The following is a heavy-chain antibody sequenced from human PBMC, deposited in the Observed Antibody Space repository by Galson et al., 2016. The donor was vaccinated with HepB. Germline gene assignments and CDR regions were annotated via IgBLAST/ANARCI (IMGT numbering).Heavy chain of an antibody. V-gene: IGHV1-69*13. CDR2: IVPMFGAT. D-gene: IGHD2-21*02. CDR3: AREGCAGDCPKWFDP. Sequence: SVKVSCKASGGTSSTDGLSWVRQAPGQGLEWMGGIVPMFGATNYAQKFQDRVTITADESTNTAYMELGSLRSEDTAIYYCAREGCAGDCPKWFDPWGQGTLVTVSS. CDR1: GGTSSTDG. J-gene: IGHJ5*01.